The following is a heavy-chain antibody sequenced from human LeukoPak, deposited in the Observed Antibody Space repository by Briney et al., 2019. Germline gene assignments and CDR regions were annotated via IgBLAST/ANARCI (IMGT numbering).Heavy chain of an antibody. CDR1: GGSISSYY. V-gene: IGHV4-59*01. D-gene: IGHD3-22*01. CDR2: IYYSGST. Sequence: SETLSLTCTVSGGSISSYYWSWIRQPPGKGLEWIGYIYYSGSTNYNPSLKSRVTISVDTSKNQFSLKLSSVTAADTAVYYCAREGVYDSSGYPLDYWGQGTLVTVSS. CDR3: AREGVYDSSGYPLDY. J-gene: IGHJ4*02.